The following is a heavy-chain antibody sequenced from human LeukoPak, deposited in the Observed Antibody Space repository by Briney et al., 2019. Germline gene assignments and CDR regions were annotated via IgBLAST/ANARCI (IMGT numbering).Heavy chain of an antibody. Sequence: PSETLSLTCAVSGYSISSGYYGGWIRQPPGKGLEGIGSIYHSGSTYYNPSLKSRVTRSVDTSKTQFSLKLSSVTAADTAVYYCARTRREYQLLSFDYWGQGTLVTVSS. D-gene: IGHD2-2*01. CDR3: ARTRREYQLLSFDY. CDR2: IYHSGST. V-gene: IGHV4-38-2*01. J-gene: IGHJ4*02. CDR1: GYSISSGYY.